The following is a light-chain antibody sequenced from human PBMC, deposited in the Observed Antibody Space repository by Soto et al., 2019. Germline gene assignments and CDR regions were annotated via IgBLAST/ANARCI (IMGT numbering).Light chain of an antibody. V-gene: IGKV3-15*01. CDR1: QSVSSY. CDR2: AAS. Sequence: EIVLTQSPATLSLSPGERATLSCRASQSVSSYLAWYQQKPGQAPRIXIYAASTRATGIAARFSGSGSGTEFTLTISSLQSEDFAVYYCQQYNAWPLTFGGGTKVDIK. CDR3: QQYNAWPLT. J-gene: IGKJ4*01.